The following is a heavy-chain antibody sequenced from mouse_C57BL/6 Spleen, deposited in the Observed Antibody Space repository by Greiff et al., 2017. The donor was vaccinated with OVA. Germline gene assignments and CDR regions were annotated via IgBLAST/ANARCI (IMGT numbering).Heavy chain of an antibody. D-gene: IGHD2-4*01. J-gene: IGHJ2*01. CDR2: IYPGSGST. V-gene: IGHV1-55*01. CDR3: AEGRDYDGIPYYFDY. CDR1: GYTFTSYW. Sequence: VQLQQSGAELVKPGASVKMSCKASGYTFTSYWITWVKQRPGQGLEWIGDIYPGSGSTNYNEKFKSKATLTVDTSSSPAYMQLSSLTSEDSAVYYCAEGRDYDGIPYYFDYWGQGTTLTVSS.